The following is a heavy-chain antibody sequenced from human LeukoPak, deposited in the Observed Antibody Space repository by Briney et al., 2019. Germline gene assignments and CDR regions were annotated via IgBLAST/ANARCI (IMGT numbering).Heavy chain of an antibody. J-gene: IGHJ5*02. V-gene: IGHV4-30-2*01. CDR2: IYHSGST. CDR3: ARLSRYNWFDP. CDR1: GGSISSGGYY. D-gene: IGHD2-2*01. Sequence: PSQTLSLTCTVSGGSISSGGYYWSWIRQPPGKGLEWIGYIYHSGSTYYNPSLKSRVTISVDRSKNQFSLKLSSVTAADTAVYYCARLSRYNWFDPWGQGTLVTVSS.